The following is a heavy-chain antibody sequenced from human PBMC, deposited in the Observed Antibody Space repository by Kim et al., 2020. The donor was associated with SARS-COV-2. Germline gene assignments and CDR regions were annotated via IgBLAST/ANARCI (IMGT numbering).Heavy chain of an antibody. J-gene: IGHJ6*03. CDR1: GYTFTSYD. Sequence: ASVKVSCKASGYTFTSYDINWVRQATGQGLEWMGWMNPNSGNTGYAQKFQGRVTMTRNTSISTAYMELSSLRSEDTAVYYCARGPHPRKGADFFWSGYAYYYYMDVWGKGTTVTVSS. V-gene: IGHV1-8*01. CDR3: ARGPHPRKGADFFWSGYAYYYYMDV. D-gene: IGHD3-3*01. CDR2: MNPNSGNT.